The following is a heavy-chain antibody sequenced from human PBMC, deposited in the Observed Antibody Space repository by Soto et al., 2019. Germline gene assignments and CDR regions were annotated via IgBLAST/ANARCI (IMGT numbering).Heavy chain of an antibody. CDR2: ISAYNGNT. CDR1: GYTFTRYG. Sequence: GAPGKFFWKASGYTFTRYGISWVRQAPGQGLEWMGWISAYNGNTNYAQKLQGRVTMTTDTSTSTAYMELRSLRSDDTAVYYCARENYDSSWDYWGQGTLVTVSS. CDR3: ARENYDSSWDY. J-gene: IGHJ4*02. D-gene: IGHD3-22*01. V-gene: IGHV1-18*01.